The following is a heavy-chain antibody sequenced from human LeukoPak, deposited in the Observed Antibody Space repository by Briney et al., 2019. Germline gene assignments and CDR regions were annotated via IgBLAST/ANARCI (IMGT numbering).Heavy chain of an antibody. CDR3: ARDKLWFGESYYFDY. J-gene: IGHJ4*02. CDR2: IYSGGST. D-gene: IGHD3-10*01. Sequence: HSGGSLRLSCAASGFTVSSNYMSWVRQAPGKGLEWVSVIYSGGSTYYADSVKGRFTISRDNSKNTLYLQMNSLRAEDTAVYYCARDKLWFGESYYFDYWGQGTLVTVSS. CDR1: GFTVSSNY. V-gene: IGHV3-66*01.